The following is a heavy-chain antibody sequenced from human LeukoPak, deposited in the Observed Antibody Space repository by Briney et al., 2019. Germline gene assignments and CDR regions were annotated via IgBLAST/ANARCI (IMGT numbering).Heavy chain of an antibody. J-gene: IGHJ5*02. CDR1: GFPFNNYG. V-gene: IGHV3-23*01. CDR2: ISRSGDST. CDR3: TNRPGWFDP. D-gene: IGHD1-14*01. Sequence: GGSLRLSCAASGFPFNNYGMSWVRQAPGKGLQWVSAISRSGDSTYYADSVKGRFTISRDNSRNTLYLQINSLRAEDTAVYYCTNRPGWFDPWGQGTLVTVSS.